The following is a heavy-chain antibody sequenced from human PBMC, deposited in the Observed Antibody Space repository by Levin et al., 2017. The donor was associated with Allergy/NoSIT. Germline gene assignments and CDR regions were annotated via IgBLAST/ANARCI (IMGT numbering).Heavy chain of an antibody. Sequence: SQTLSLTCAVSGGSISSGGYSWSWIRQPPGKGLEWIGYIYHSGSTYYNPSLKSRVTISVDRSKNQFSLKLSSVTAADTAVYYCARGGELGIYAFDIWGQGTMVTVSS. CDR1: GGSISSGGYS. CDR3: ARGGELGIYAFDI. J-gene: IGHJ3*02. D-gene: IGHD7-27*01. CDR2: IYHSGST. V-gene: IGHV4-30-2*01.